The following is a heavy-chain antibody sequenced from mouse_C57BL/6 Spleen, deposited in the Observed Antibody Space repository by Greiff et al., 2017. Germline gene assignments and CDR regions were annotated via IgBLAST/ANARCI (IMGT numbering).Heavy chain of an antibody. D-gene: IGHD2-2*01. Sequence: VQLKESGPGLVKPSQSLSLTCSVPGYSITSGYYWTWIRQFPGNTLEWMGYISYDGSNNYNPSLNNRISITRDTSKNQFFLKLKSVTTEDTATYYCAREYGYDVRYFDVWGTGTTVTVSS. CDR3: AREYGYDVRYFDV. V-gene: IGHV3-6*01. CDR2: ISYDGSN. J-gene: IGHJ1*03. CDR1: GYSITSGYY.